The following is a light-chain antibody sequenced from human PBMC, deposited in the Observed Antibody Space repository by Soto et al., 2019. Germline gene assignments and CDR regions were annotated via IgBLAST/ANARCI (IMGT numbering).Light chain of an antibody. CDR2: GAS. CDR1: QDINNF. CDR3: QKYNSAPLT. Sequence: DIQMTQSPSSLSASVGDRVTITCRASQDINNFLAWYQQSPGKVPKLLIYGASTLHSGVPSRFSGSGSGTDFTLTISSLQPEDVATYYCQKYNSAPLTVGGGTKVDIK. V-gene: IGKV1-27*01. J-gene: IGKJ4*01.